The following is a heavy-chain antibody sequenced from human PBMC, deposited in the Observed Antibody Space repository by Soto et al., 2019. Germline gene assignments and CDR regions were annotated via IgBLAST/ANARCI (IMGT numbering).Heavy chain of an antibody. J-gene: IGHJ5*02. CDR1: GGSISSGGYY. CDR2: IYYSGST. V-gene: IGHV4-31*03. Sequence: QVQLQESGPGLVKPSQTLSLTCTVSGGSISSGGYYWSWIRQHPGKGLEWIGYIYYSGSTYYNPSLKSRVTISVDTSKSQFSLQLSSVTAADTAVYYCARDGYGYGDNGWFDPRGQGTLVPVSA. CDR3: ARDGYGYGDNGWFDP. D-gene: IGHD4-17*01.